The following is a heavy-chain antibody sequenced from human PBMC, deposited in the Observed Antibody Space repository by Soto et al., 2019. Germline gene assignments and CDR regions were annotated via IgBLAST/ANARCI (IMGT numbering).Heavy chain of an antibody. CDR2: IWYDGSNK. CDR1: GFTFSSYG. V-gene: IGHV3-33*01. CDR3: ARGNGRYGENAFDI. J-gene: IGHJ3*02. Sequence: QVQLVESGGGVVQPGRSLRLSCAASGFTFSSYGMHWVRQAPGKGLEWVAVIWYDGSNKYYADSVKGRFTISRDNSKNTLYLQLNSLRAEDTAVYYCARGNGRYGENAFDIWGQGTMVTVSS. D-gene: IGHD4-17*01.